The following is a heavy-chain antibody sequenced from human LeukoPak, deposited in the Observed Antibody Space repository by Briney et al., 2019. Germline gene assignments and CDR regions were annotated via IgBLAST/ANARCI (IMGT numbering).Heavy chain of an antibody. Sequence: GGSLRLSCAASGFTFSSYGMSWVRQAPGKGLEWVSAISGSGGSTYYVDSVKGRSTISRDNSKNTLYLQMNSLRAEDTAVYYCAKDRDYYDSSGYLGYYYMDVWGKGTTVTISS. CDR3: AKDRDYYDSSGYLGYYYMDV. D-gene: IGHD3-22*01. CDR1: GFTFSSYG. CDR2: ISGSGGST. J-gene: IGHJ6*03. V-gene: IGHV3-23*01.